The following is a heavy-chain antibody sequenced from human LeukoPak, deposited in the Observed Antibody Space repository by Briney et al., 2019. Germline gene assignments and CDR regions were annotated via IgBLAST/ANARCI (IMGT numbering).Heavy chain of an antibody. Sequence: KPSETLSLTCAVSGGSISSYYWSWIRQPPGKGLEWIGYIYYSGITNYNPSLKSRVTISVDTSKNQFSLKLSSVTAADTAIYYCARGPGGGSYNWFDPWGQGTLVTVSS. J-gene: IGHJ5*02. D-gene: IGHD2-15*01. CDR1: GGSISSYY. CDR3: ARGPGGGSYNWFDP. CDR2: IYYSGIT. V-gene: IGHV4-59*01.